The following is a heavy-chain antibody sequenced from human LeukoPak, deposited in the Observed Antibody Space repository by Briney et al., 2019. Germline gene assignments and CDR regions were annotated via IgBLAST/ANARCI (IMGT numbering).Heavy chain of an antibody. J-gene: IGHJ4*02. CDR2: IYYSGST. CDR1: GGSISSSSYY. V-gene: IGHV4-39*07. D-gene: IGHD3-16*02. Sequence: SETLSLTCTVSGGSISSSSYYWGWIRQPPGKGLEWIGSIYYSGSTYYNPSLKSRVTISVDTSKNQFSLKLSPVTAADTAVYYCARGYYDYVWGSYRWENWGQGTLVTVSS. CDR3: ARGYYDYVWGSYRWEN.